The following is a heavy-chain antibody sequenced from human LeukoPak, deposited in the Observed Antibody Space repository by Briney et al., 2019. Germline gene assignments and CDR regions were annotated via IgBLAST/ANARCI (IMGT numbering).Heavy chain of an antibody. D-gene: IGHD4-17*01. V-gene: IGHV4-34*01. CDR2: INHSGST. Sequence: SETLSLTCAVYGGSFSGYYWSWIRQPPGKGLEWIGEINHSGSTNYNPSLKSRVTISVDTSKNQFPLKLNSVTAADTAVYYCASLTTVTTYWGQGNLVTVSS. CDR3: ASLTTVTTY. CDR1: GGSFSGYY. J-gene: IGHJ4*02.